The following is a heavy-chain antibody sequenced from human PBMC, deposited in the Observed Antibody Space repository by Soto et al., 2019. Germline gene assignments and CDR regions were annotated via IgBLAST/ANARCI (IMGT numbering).Heavy chain of an antibody. V-gene: IGHV3-74*03. J-gene: IGHJ3*01. CDR1: GFTFNPYW. CDR2: IDPFGSAT. Sequence: GRSLRLSCAASGFTFNPYWMHWVRQAPGKGLVWVSRIDPFGSATKYADSVEGRFTTSRDNAKNTLYLQMDFLAAEDTAVYYCGRVLNTVCCDNDVFDLWGQGTMVTVS. CDR3: GRVLNTVCCDNDVFDL. D-gene: IGHD3-16*01.